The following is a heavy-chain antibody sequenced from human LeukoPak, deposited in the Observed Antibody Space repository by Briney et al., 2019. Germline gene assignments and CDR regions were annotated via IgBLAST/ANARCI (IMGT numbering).Heavy chain of an antibody. CDR1: GFTFSNYA. Sequence: GGSLRLSCAASGFTFSNYAMSWVRQAPGRGLEWVSAISGSGDYTNYADSVKGRFTISRDNSKNTLYLQMNSLRAEDTAVYYCARYPSYYDSSIYYFDYWGQGTLVTVSS. D-gene: IGHD3-22*01. V-gene: IGHV3-23*01. J-gene: IGHJ4*02. CDR3: ARYPSYYDSSIYYFDY. CDR2: ISGSGDYT.